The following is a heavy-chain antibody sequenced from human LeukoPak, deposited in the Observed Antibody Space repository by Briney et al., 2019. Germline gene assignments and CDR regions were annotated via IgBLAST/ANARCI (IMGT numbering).Heavy chain of an antibody. CDR1: GGSISSYY. CDR2: IYYSGST. J-gene: IGHJ4*02. CDR3: ARAVAGSFDY. D-gene: IGHD6-19*01. Sequence: SETLSLTCTVYGGSISSYYWSWIRQPPGKGLECIGYIYYSGSTDYNPSLRSRVTISVDTSKNQFSLKLTSVTAADTAVYYCARAVAGSFDYWGQGTLVTVSS. V-gene: IGHV4-59*01.